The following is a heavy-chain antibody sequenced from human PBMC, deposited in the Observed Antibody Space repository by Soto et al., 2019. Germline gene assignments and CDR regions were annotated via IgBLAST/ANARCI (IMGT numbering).Heavy chain of an antibody. Sequence: VQLVQSPAEVKKSGASVKVSCQTSGYSFTTYGTSWVRQAPGXXXXXIXWISAYNGHTIYAHDFQDRVTLTTDTSTSTAYMELRSLRYDDTAIYYCARGRGSSSWYEISHYFDTWGQGTLVTVSS. D-gene: IGHD6-13*01. J-gene: IGHJ4*02. CDR3: ARGRGSSSWYEISHYFDT. CDR2: ISAYNGHT. CDR1: GYSFTTYG. V-gene: IGHV1-18*01.